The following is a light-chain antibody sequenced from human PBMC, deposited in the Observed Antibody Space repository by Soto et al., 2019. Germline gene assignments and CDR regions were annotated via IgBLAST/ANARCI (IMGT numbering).Light chain of an antibody. Sequence: EIVLTQSPATLSLSPGERATLSCRASQSIGTYLAWYQQKPGQAPRLLIYDASSRATGVPATFSGSGSGTNFTLTSRSLEPEDFAVYYWQQCGTWPRTCGQGTKVEIK. J-gene: IGKJ1*01. V-gene: IGKV3-11*01. CDR3: QQCGTWPRT. CDR2: DAS. CDR1: QSIGTY.